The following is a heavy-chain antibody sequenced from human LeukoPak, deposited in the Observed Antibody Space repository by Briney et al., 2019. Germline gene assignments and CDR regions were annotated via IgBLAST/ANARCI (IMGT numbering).Heavy chain of an antibody. V-gene: IGHV3-64D*09. CDR2: ISSNGGST. J-gene: IGHJ4*02. D-gene: IGHD5-18*01. CDR3: VKGMDIAMVSTFDY. Sequence: GGSLRLSCSASGFTFSSYAMHWVRQAPGKGLEYVSAISSNGGSTYYADSVKGRFTISRDNSKNTLYLQMSSLRAEDTAVYYCVKGMDIAMVSTFDYWGQGTLVTVSS. CDR1: GFTFSSYA.